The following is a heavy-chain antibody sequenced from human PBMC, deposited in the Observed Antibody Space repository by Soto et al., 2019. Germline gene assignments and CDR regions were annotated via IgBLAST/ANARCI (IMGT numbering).Heavy chain of an antibody. CDR2: IYSSGNT. Sequence: SETLSLTCTVSGGSVSSGSNYWSWIRQPPGKALEWVGYIYSSGNTNYNPSLKSRVTISLDTSKNQFSLNLSSVTAADTAVYYCARGVLHWGQGTLVTVSS. J-gene: IGHJ4*01. V-gene: IGHV4-61*01. CDR3: ARGVLH. CDR1: GGSVSSGSNY.